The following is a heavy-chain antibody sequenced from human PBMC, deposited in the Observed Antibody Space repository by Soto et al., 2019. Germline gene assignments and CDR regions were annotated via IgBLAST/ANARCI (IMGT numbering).Heavy chain of an antibody. Sequence: PSELSCLTGPVSGGSTTSGPYYWSCIRHHPGKGLGCIGYIYYLLSTYYNRSIKSRVTISVATSKNHFSLKLSSVTSADTAVYYRYSSTSADYGMDVWGQGTTVPASS. CDR1: GGSTTSGPYY. CDR3: YSSTSADYGMDV. CDR2: IYYLLST. J-gene: IGHJ6*01. V-gene: IGHV4-30-4*01. D-gene: IGHD6-6*01.